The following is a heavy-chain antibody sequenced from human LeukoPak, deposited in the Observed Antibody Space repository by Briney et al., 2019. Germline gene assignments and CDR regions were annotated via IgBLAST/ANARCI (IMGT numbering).Heavy chain of an antibody. CDR2: INQDGGEK. D-gene: IGHD1-7*01. J-gene: IGHJ4*02. Sequence: GGSLRLSCAASGFTLSGHWMTWVRQAPGEGLEWVANINQDGGEKYYVDSVKGRFTISRDNAKNSMYLQMNSLRAEDTAVYYCARWDIRGTAHQLDYWGQGTLVTVSS. V-gene: IGHV3-7*01. CDR1: GFTLSGHW. CDR3: ARWDIRGTAHQLDY.